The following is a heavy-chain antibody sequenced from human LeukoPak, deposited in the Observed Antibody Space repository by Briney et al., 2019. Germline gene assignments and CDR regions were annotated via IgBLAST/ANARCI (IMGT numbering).Heavy chain of an antibody. CDR1: GGSFSGYY. CDR2: INHSGST. CDR3: ARGRRIAARPGSLDY. D-gene: IGHD6-6*01. Sequence: SETLSLTCAVYGGSFSGYYWTWIRQPPGKGLEWFGEINHSGSTTYNPSLKSRVTISVDTSKNQFSLNLSSVTAADTAVYYCARGRRIAARPGSLDYWGQGNLVIVSS. V-gene: IGHV4-34*01. J-gene: IGHJ4*02.